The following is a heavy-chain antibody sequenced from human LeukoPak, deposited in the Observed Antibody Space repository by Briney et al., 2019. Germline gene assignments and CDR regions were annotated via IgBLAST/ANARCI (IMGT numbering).Heavy chain of an antibody. CDR2: IYYSGST. Sequence: SETLSLTCTVSGGSISSYYWSWIRQPPGKGLEWIGYIYYSGSTKYNPSLKSRVTISEDMSKNQFSLKLSSVTAADTAVYFCAKVGVSGLVPGHWFDPWGLGTLVTVSS. V-gene: IGHV4-59*01. D-gene: IGHD3/OR15-3a*01. J-gene: IGHJ5*02. CDR1: GGSISSYY. CDR3: AKVGVSGLVPGHWFDP.